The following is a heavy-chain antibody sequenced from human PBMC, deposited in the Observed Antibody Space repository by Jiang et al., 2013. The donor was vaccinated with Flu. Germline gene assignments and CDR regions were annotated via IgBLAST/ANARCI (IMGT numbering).Heavy chain of an antibody. CDR2: IYYSGST. V-gene: IGHV4-59*08. D-gene: IGHD3-16*01. J-gene: IGHJ4*02. Sequence: LLKPSETLSLSCTVTGDPISRYFWSWIRQPPGKGLEWIGYIYYSGSTKYNPSLKSRVAISIDTSKNQFSLKLSPVTAADTAVYYCARIPFAGFDYWGQGTLVTVSS. CDR3: ARIPFAGFDY. CDR1: GDPISRYF.